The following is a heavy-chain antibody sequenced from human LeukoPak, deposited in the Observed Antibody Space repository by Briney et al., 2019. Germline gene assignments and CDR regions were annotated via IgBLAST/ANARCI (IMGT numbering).Heavy chain of an antibody. J-gene: IGHJ5*02. CDR2: IYSGGST. CDR1: GFTVSSNY. D-gene: IGHD3-10*01. Sequence: GGSLRLSCAASGFTVSSNYMSWVRQAPGKGLEWVSVIYSGGSTYYGDSVKGRFTISRDNAKNSVSLHMNSLRAEDTAVYFCARGHYGLDLWGQGTVVTVSS. CDR3: ARGHYGLDL. V-gene: IGHV3-53*01.